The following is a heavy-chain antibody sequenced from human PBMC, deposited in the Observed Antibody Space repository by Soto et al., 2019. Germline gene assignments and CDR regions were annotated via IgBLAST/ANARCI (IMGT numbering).Heavy chain of an antibody. CDR1: GFTFSDYY. CDR2: ISSSGSTI. V-gene: IGHV3-11*04. D-gene: IGHD2-21*02. J-gene: IGHJ6*02. Sequence: QVQLVESGGGLVKPGGSLRLSCAASGFTFSDYYMSWIRQAPGKGLEWVSYISSSGSTIYYADSVKGRFTISRDNAKNSLYLQMNSLRDEDTAVYYCARFRGVVTHDAYYYYYGMDVWGQGTTVTVSS. CDR3: ARFRGVVTHDAYYYYYGMDV.